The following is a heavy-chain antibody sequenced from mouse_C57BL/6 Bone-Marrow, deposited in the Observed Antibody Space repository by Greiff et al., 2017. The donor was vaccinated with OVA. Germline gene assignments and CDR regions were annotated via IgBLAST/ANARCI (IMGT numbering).Heavy chain of an antibody. CDR1: GFTFSSYA. J-gene: IGHJ4*01. CDR3: ARERYYAMEY. Sequence: EVQRVESGGGLVKPGGSLKLSCAASGFTFSSYAMSWVRQTPEKRLEWVATISDGGSSTYYPDNVKGRFTISRDNAKNNLYLQMSHLKSEDTAMYYCARERYYAMEYWGQGASVTVSS. V-gene: IGHV5-4*01. CDR2: ISDGGSST.